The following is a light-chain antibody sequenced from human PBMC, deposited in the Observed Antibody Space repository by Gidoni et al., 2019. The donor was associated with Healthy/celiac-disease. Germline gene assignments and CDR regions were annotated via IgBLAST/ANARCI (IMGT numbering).Light chain of an antibody. Sequence: DIQITQSPSSLSASVGDRVTITCLASQGISNSLAWYQQKPGKAPKLLLYAASRLESGVPSRFSGSGSGTDYTLTISSLQPEDFATYYCQQYYSTPRTFXQXTKVEIK. V-gene: IGKV1-NL1*01. J-gene: IGKJ1*01. CDR2: AAS. CDR3: QQYYSTPRT. CDR1: QGISNS.